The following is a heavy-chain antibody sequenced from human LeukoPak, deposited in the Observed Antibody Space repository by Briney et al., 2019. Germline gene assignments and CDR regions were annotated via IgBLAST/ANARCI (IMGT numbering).Heavy chain of an antibody. V-gene: IGHV3-11*04. Sequence: KPGGSLRLSCAASGFTFSDYYMGWIRQAPGNGLEWVAYITSSGSVIYHADSVKGRFTISRDNAKNSLYLQMNTLRAEDTAVYYCARAHKDAFDIWGQGTMVTVSS. CDR1: GFTFSDYY. J-gene: IGHJ3*02. CDR2: ITSSGSVI. CDR3: ARAHKDAFDI.